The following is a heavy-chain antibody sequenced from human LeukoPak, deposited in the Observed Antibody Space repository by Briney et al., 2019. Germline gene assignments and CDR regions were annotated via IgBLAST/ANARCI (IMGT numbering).Heavy chain of an antibody. CDR1: AFTFSSYG. D-gene: IGHD3-10*01. Sequence: GRSLRLSCAASAFTFSSYGMQWVRQAPGKGLEWVAVISYDGSNKYYADSVKGRFTISRDNSKNTLYLQMNSLRAEDTAVYYCAKDPGSLWGQGTLVTVSS. J-gene: IGHJ4*02. CDR2: ISYDGSNK. V-gene: IGHV3-30*18. CDR3: AKDPGSL.